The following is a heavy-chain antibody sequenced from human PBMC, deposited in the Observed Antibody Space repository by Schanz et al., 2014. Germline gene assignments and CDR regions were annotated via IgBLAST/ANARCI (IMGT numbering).Heavy chain of an antibody. Sequence: EVQLLESGGGLVQPGKSLRLSCAASGFTFDEFAMHWVRQSPGKGLEWVSGISWNSASIGYADSVKGRFTISRDNSKNTLYLQMNSLRAEDTAVYYCAKGRFGELSAFDIWGQGTMVTVSS. V-gene: IGHV3-9*01. CDR1: GFTFDEFA. CDR3: AKGRFGELSAFDI. D-gene: IGHD3-10*01. J-gene: IGHJ3*02. CDR2: ISWNSASI.